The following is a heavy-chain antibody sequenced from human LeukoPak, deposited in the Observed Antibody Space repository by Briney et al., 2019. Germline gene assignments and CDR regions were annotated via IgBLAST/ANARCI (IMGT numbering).Heavy chain of an antibody. CDR1: GFTFGDYA. CDR2: IRSKAYGGTT. CDR3: AKGNIVVVVAATHDY. D-gene: IGHD2-15*01. Sequence: GSLRLSCTASGFTFGDYAMSWVRQAPGKGLEWVGFIRSKAYGGTTEYAASVKGRFTISKDDSKSIAYLQMNSLRAEDTAVYYCAKGNIVVVVAATHDYWGQGTLVTVSS. J-gene: IGHJ4*02. V-gene: IGHV3-49*04.